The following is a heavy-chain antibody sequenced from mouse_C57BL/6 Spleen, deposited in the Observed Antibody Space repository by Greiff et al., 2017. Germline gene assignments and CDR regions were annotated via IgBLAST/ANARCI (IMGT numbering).Heavy chain of an antibody. D-gene: IGHD1-1*01. CDR2: ISDGGSYT. Sequence: EVKVVESGGGLVKPGGSLKLSCAASGFTFSSYAMSWVRQTPEKRLEWVATISDGGSYTYYPDNVKGRFTISRDNAKNNLYLQMSHLKSEDTAMYYCAREARSHWYFDVWGTGTTVTVSS. V-gene: IGHV5-4*01. CDR1: GFTFSSYA. J-gene: IGHJ1*03. CDR3: AREARSHWYFDV.